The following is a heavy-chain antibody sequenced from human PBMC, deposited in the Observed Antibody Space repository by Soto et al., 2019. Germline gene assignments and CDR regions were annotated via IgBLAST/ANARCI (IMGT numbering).Heavy chain of an antibody. CDR2: MNPNSGNT. V-gene: IGHV1-8*01. CDR3: ARGRRGIAAPLPYYYYYMDV. CDR1: GYTFTSYD. D-gene: IGHD6-25*01. Sequence: ASVKVSCKASGYTFTSYDINWVRQATGQGLEWMGWMNPNSGNTGYAQKFQGRVTMTRNTSISTAYMELSSLRSEDTAVYYCARGRRGIAAPLPYYYYYMDVWGKGTTVTVSS. J-gene: IGHJ6*03.